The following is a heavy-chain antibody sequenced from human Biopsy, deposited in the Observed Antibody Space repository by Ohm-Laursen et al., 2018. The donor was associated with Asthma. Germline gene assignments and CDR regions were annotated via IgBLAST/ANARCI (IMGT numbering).Heavy chain of an antibody. CDR3: ARKIAARGGMGV. J-gene: IGHJ6*02. D-gene: IGHD6-6*01. CDR1: GITFSTYG. V-gene: IGHV3-33*01. Sequence: SLRLSCAASGITFSTYGMHWVRQAPGKGLEWVSFIWYDGRKKTYADSVKGRFTISRDNSKNTLYLQMNSLRAEDTAVYYCARKIAARGGMGVWGQGTTVAVSS. CDR2: IWYDGRKK.